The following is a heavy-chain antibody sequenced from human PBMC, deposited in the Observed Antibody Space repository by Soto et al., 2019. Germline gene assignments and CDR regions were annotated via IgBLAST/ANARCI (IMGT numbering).Heavy chain of an antibody. CDR1: GFTFSSYW. Sequence: EVQLVESGGGLVQPGGSLRLSCAASGFTFSSYWMSWVRQAPGKGLEWVANIKQDGSEKYYVDSVKGRFTISRDNAKNSLYLQMNSLRAEDTAVYYCARSPRVVIFYGMDVWGQGTTVTVSS. D-gene: IGHD3-3*01. J-gene: IGHJ6*02. CDR2: IKQDGSEK. CDR3: ARSPRVVIFYGMDV. V-gene: IGHV3-7*03.